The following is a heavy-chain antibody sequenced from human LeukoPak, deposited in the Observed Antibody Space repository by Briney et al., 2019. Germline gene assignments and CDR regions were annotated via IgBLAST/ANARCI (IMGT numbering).Heavy chain of an antibody. CDR3: IRGRVHLDY. CDR1: GFTFSSYG. CDR2: IRSKAYGWTI. Sequence: GGSLRLSCAASGFTFSSYGMHWVRQAPGKGLEWVGFIRSKAYGWTIEYAASVKGRFTISRDDSKSSAYLQMNSLKTEDTAVYCCIRGRVHLDYWGQGTLVTVSS. V-gene: IGHV3-49*04. J-gene: IGHJ4*02.